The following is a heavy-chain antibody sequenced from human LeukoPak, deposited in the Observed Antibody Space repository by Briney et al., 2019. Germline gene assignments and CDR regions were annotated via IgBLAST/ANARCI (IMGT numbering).Heavy chain of an antibody. CDR2: IKGNGATT. CDR1: GFTFSNYY. CDR3: ARAGEMRYMDV. J-gene: IGHJ6*03. V-gene: IGHV3-11*01. Sequence: GGSLRLSCEASGFTFSNYYMSWIRQAPGKGLEWVSHIKGNGATTYYADSVRGRFTISRDNAKNSLFLQMNGLRVDDTATYYCARAGEMRYMDVWGKGTAVAVS. D-gene: IGHD5-24*01.